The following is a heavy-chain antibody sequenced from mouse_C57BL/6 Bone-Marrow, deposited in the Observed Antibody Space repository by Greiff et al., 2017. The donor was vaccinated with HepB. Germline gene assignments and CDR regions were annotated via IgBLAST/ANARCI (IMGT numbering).Heavy chain of an antibody. V-gene: IGHV1-81*01. CDR1: GYTFTSYG. Sequence: QVQLKESGAELARPGASVKLSCKASGYTFTSYGISWVKQRTGQGLEWIGEIYPRSGNTYYNEKFKGKATLTADKSSSTAYMELRSLTSEDSAVYFCAREGIYYYGSSLAWFAYWGQGTLVTVSA. J-gene: IGHJ3*01. CDR3: AREGIYYYGSSLAWFAY. CDR2: IYPRSGNT. D-gene: IGHD1-1*01.